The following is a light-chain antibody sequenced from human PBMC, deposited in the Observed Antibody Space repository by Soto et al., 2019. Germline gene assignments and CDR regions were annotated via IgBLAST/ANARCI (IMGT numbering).Light chain of an antibody. CDR2: GAS. CDR1: QSVNSNY. J-gene: IGKJ1*01. Sequence: IVLTQSPGTPSLSPGERSTLSCRASQSVNSNYLAWYQQKRGEAPRLLIYGASSRATGIPDRFSGSGSGTDFTLTISRLEPEDFAVYYCQESPRTFGQLTKVDIK. CDR3: QESPRT. V-gene: IGKV3-20*01.